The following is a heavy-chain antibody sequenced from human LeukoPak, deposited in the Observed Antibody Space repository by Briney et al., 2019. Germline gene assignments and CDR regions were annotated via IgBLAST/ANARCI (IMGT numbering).Heavy chain of an antibody. CDR1: GFTFSSYA. CDR3: ATSPGSSGYSNFDY. V-gene: IGHV3-30-3*01. Sequence: GGSLRLSCAASGFTFSSYAMHWVRQAPGKGLEWVAVISYDGSNKYYADSVKGRFTISRDNSKNTLYLQMNSLRAKDTAVYYCATSPGSSGYSNFDYWGQGTLVTVSS. CDR2: ISYDGSNK. J-gene: IGHJ4*02. D-gene: IGHD5-12*01.